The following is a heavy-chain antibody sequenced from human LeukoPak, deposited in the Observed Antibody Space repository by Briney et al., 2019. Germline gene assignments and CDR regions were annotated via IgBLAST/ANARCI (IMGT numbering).Heavy chain of an antibody. V-gene: IGHV5-51*01. Sequence: GESLKISCKGSGYSFTNYWIGWVRQMPGKGLKWMGIIYPGDSDARYSPSFQGQVTISADKSISTAYLQWSSLKASDTAMYYCARCPVYGGNSYYFDYWGQGTLVTVSS. J-gene: IGHJ4*02. D-gene: IGHD4-23*01. CDR1: GYSFTNYW. CDR2: IYPGDSDA. CDR3: ARCPVYGGNSYYFDY.